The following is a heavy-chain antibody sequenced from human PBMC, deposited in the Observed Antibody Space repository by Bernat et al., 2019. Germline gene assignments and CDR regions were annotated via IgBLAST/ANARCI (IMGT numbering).Heavy chain of an antibody. V-gene: IGHV4-39*02. J-gene: IGHJ4*02. CDR1: GGSISCSSYY. Sequence: QLQLQESGPGLVKPSETLSLTCTVSGGSISCSSYYWGWIRQPPGKGLEWIGSIYYSGSTYYNPSLKSRVTISVDTSKNQFSLKLSSVTAADTAVYYCAKDAPKGGFWNYYPDYWGQGTLVTVSS. CDR2: IYYSGST. CDR3: AKDAPKGGFWNYYPDY. D-gene: IGHD1-7*01.